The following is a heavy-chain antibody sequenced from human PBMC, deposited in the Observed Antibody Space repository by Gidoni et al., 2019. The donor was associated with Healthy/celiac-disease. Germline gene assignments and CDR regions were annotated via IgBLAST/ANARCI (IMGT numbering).Heavy chain of an antibody. CDR3: ARGGGLRLGDDYFDY. Sequence: QVQLQQWGAGLLKPSETLSLTCAVYGGSFSGYYWSWIRQPPGKGLEWIGEINHSGSTNYNPSLKSRVTISVDTSKNQFSLKLSSVTAADTAVYYCARGGGLRLGDDYFDYWGQGTLVTVSS. D-gene: IGHD3-16*01. CDR2: INHSGST. CDR1: GGSFSGYY. J-gene: IGHJ4*02. V-gene: IGHV4-34*01.